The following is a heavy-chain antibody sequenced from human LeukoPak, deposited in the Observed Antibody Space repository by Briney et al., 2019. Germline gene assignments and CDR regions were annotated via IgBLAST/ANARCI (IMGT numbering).Heavy chain of an antibody. V-gene: IGHV3-7*04. Sequence: GGSLRLSCAASGFTFSGYWMSWARQAPGKGLEWVANIKQDGSMKFYVDSVKGRFTISRDNAKDSLYLQMNSLRAEDTAVYYCARAYGMDVWGQGTTVTVSS. CDR3: ARAYGMDV. J-gene: IGHJ6*02. D-gene: IGHD3-16*01. CDR2: IKQDGSMK. CDR1: GFTFSGYW.